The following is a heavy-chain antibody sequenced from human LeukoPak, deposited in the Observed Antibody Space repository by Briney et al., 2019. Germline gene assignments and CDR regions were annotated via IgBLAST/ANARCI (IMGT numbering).Heavy chain of an antibody. D-gene: IGHD1-1*01. CDR1: GFTFSSYA. Sequence: GGSLRLSCAASGFTFSSYAMSWVRQAPGKGLQWVSTISGSGGSTYYAASVKGRFTISRDNSKNTLDLQMNSLRAEDTAVYYCARRPGLERYYFDYWGQGTLVTVSS. J-gene: IGHJ4*02. V-gene: IGHV3-23*01. CDR3: ARRPGLERYYFDY. CDR2: ISGSGGST.